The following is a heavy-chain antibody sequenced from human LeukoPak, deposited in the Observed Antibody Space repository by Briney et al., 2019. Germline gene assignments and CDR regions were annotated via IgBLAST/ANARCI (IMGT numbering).Heavy chain of an antibody. V-gene: IGHV1-2*02. CDR1: GYTFTGYY. CDR2: INPNSGGT. CDR3: ARTRGYSGYDD. D-gene: IGHD5-12*01. J-gene: IGHJ4*02. Sequence: ASVKVSCKASGYTFTGYYMHWLRQAPGQGLEWMGWINPNSGGTNYAQKFQGRVTMTRDTSISTAYMELSRLRSGDTAVYYCARTRGYSGYDDWGQGTLVTVSS.